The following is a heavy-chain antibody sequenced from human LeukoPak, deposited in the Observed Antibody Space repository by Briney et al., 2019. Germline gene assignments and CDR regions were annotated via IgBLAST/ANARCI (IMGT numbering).Heavy chain of an antibody. CDR3: AIQLWLLSSFDY. V-gene: IGHV3-74*01. CDR2: INSDGSST. CDR1: GFIFSDYE. J-gene: IGHJ4*02. D-gene: IGHD5-18*01. Sequence: GGSLRLSCAASGFIFSDYEMNWVRQAPGKGLVWVSRINSDGSSTSYADSVKGRFTISKDNAKNTLYLQMNSLRAEDTAVYYCAIQLWLLSSFDYWGQGTLVTVSS.